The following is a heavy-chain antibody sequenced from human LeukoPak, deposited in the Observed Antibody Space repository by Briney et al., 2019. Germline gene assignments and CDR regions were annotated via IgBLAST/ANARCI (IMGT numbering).Heavy chain of an antibody. CDR1: GGSISSYY. CDR2: IYYSGNT. CDR3: ARSPGFYSYYMDV. V-gene: IGHV4-59*05. Sequence: PSETLSLTCTVSGGSISSYYWSWIRQPPGKGLEWIGSIYYSGNTYYSPSLKSRVTISVDTSKNQFSLKLSSVTATDTAVYYCARSPGFYSYYMDVWGKGTTVTISS. D-gene: IGHD1-1*01. J-gene: IGHJ6*03.